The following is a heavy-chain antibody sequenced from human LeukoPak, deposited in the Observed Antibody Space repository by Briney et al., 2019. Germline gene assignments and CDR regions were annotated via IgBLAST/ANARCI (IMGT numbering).Heavy chain of an antibody. CDR2: VDPEDGDT. Sequence: VQVSCKASGYTFTDHYIHWVQQVPAKGPQWMGRVDPEDGDTRYAEQFQGRVNITADTSINTVYVDLSSLRCDDTAVYYCATDRIVETGNIWGQGTLVIVSS. V-gene: IGHV1-69-2*01. CDR3: ATDRIVETGNI. D-gene: IGHD1-1*01. CDR1: GYTFTDHY. J-gene: IGHJ4*02.